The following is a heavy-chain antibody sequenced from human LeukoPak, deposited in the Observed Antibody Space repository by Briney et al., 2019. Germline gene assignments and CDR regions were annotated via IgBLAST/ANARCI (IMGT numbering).Heavy chain of an antibody. CDR2: IRSKAYGGTT. CDR3: TRVGAVVAAFQHNYYYYGMDV. CDR1: GFTFGDYA. J-gene: IGHJ6*02. V-gene: IGHV3-49*04. Sequence: GGSLRLSCTASGFTFGDYAMSWVRQAPGKGLEWVGFIRSKAYGGTTEYAASVKGRFTISRDDSKSIAYLQVNSLKTEDTAVYYCTRVGAVVAAFQHNYYYYGMDVWGQGTTVTVSS. D-gene: IGHD2-15*01.